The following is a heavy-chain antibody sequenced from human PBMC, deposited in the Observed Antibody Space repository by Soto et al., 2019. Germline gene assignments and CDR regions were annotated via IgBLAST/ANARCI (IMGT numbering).Heavy chain of an antibody. CDR1: GFNFDNV. CDR2: ISGSGSRR. V-gene: IGHV3-23*01. Sequence: EVQLLESGGGLVQPGGSLRLSCAASGFNFDNVMTWVRQAPGKGLDWVSTISGSGSRRYYADSVKGRFTVSRDNSKNTLYLQMNSLRVDDTAVYYCARDDWSYGVPIDYWGQGTLFTVSS. CDR3: ARDDWSYGVPIDY. J-gene: IGHJ4*02. D-gene: IGHD5-18*01.